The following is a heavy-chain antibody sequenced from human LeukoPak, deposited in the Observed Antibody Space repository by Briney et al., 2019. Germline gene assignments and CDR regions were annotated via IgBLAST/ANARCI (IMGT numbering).Heavy chain of an antibody. CDR2: IIPIFGTA. Sequence: ASVKVSCKASGGTISSYAISWVRQAPGQGLEWMGGIIPIFGTANYAQKFQGRVTITADESTSTAYMELSSLRSEDTAVYYCARRIAVALRSYYYGMDVWGQGTTVTVSS. CDR1: GGTISSYA. V-gene: IGHV1-69*01. CDR3: ARRIAVALRSYYYGMDV. J-gene: IGHJ6*02. D-gene: IGHD6-19*01.